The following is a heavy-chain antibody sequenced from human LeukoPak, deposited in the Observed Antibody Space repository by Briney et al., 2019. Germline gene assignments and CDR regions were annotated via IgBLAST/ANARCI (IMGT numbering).Heavy chain of an antibody. D-gene: IGHD1-7*01. V-gene: IGHV4-4*07. CDR3: ARGKELTGTSGHYSFDF. CDR2: VSGTGTA. CDR1: TGSLNSYF. J-gene: IGHJ4*02. Sequence: PSETLSLTCTVSTGSLNSYFWTWVRQPAGKGLEWIGRVSGTGTAYSNPSLESRVIISLDTSRSQFSLKLMSVTAADTAVYYCARGKELTGTSGHYSFDFWGQGNLVSVSS.